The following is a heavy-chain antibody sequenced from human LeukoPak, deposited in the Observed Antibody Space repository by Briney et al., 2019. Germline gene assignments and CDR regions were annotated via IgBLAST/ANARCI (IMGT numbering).Heavy chain of an antibody. J-gene: IGHJ4*02. D-gene: IGHD2-2*01. CDR1: GFTVSNYA. CDR3: ARYCSGTCYSGFEY. Sequence: GSLRLSCAASGFTVSNYAMSWVRQAPGKGLEWVSTIRGSGGNTYYVDSVKGRFTISRDTSKNTLYLQMNSLRAEDTALYYCARYCSGTCYSGFEYWGQGTPVTVSS. CDR2: IRGSGGNT. V-gene: IGHV3-23*01.